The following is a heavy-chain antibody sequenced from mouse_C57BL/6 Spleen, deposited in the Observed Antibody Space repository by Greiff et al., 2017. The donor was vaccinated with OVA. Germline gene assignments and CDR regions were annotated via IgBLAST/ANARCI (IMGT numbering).Heavy chain of an antibody. V-gene: IGHV1-55*01. CDR1: GYTFTSYW. D-gene: IGHD2-1*01. J-gene: IGHJ4*01. CDR2: IYPGSGST. Sequence: QVQLQQSGAELVKPGASVKMSCKASGYTFTSYWITWVKQRPGQGLEWIGDIYPGSGSTNYNEKFKSKATLTVDTSSSTAYMQLSSLTSEDSAVYYCARLYSIYGNYGGAMDYWGQGTSVTVSS. CDR3: ARLYSIYGNYGGAMDY.